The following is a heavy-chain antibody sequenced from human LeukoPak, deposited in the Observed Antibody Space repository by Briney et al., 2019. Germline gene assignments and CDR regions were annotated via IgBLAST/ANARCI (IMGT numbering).Heavy chain of an antibody. J-gene: IGHJ6*02. CDR1: GFTFSSYG. CDR2: IRYDGTNK. V-gene: IGHV3-30*02. D-gene: IGHD6-19*01. CDR3: AKAVYSSGWYGMNYYYGMDV. Sequence: GGSLRLSCAASGFTFSSYGMHWVRQAPGKGLEWVALIRYDGTNKYYADSVKGRFTISRDNSKNTVYLQMNSLRAEDTAVYYCAKAVYSSGWYGMNYYYGMDVWGQGTTVTVSS.